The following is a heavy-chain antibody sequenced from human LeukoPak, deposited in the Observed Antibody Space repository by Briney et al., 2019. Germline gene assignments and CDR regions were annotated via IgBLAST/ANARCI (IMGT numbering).Heavy chain of an antibody. CDR3: ARAGEQLWLSLGY. CDR2: IYYSGST. J-gene: IGHJ4*02. D-gene: IGHD5-18*01. V-gene: IGHV4-59*08. CDR1: GGSISSYY. Sequence: SETLSLACTVSGGSISSYYWNWIRQPPGKGLEWVGYIYYSGSTYYNPSLKSRVTISVDTSKNQFSLKLSSVTAADTAVYYCARAGEQLWLSLGYWGQGTLVTVSS.